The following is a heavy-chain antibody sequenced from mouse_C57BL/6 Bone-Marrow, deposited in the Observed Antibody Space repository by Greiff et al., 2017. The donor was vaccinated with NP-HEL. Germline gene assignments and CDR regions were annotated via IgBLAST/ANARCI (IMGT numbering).Heavy chain of an antibody. D-gene: IGHD2-3*01. CDR1: GFTFSSYA. V-gene: IGHV5-9-1*02. Sequence: EVKLMESGEGLVKPGGSLKLSCAASGFTFSSYAMSWVRQTPEKRLEWVAYISSGGDYIYYADTVKGRFTISRDNARNTLYLQMSSLKSEDTAMYYCTRGWLLQGDYWGQGTTLTVSS. J-gene: IGHJ2*01. CDR2: ISSGGDYI. CDR3: TRGWLLQGDY.